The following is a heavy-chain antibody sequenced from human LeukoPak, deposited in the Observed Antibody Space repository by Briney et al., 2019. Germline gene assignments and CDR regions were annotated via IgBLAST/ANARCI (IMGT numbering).Heavy chain of an antibody. D-gene: IGHD5-18*01. Sequence: RGGSLRLSCAASGFTFSSYAMSWVRQAPGKGLEWVSTISGSGGSTYYADSVKGRFTISRDNSKNTLYLQMNSLRAEDTAVYYCAKDAGGYSYKYYFDYWGQGTLVTVSS. CDR2: ISGSGGST. V-gene: IGHV3-23*01. CDR3: AKDAGGYSYKYYFDY. J-gene: IGHJ4*02. CDR1: GFTFSSYA.